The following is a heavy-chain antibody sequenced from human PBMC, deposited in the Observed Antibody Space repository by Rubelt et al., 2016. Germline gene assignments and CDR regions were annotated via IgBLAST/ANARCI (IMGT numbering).Heavy chain of an antibody. Sequence: QVQLQESGPGLVKPSETLSLTCTVSGGSISSYYWSWIRQPPGKGLEWIGYIYYSGSTNYNPSLKSGVTISVDTSKNQSSLKLSSVTAADTAVYYCARQDYDFWSGLFDYWGQGTLVTVSS. CDR2: IYYSGST. J-gene: IGHJ4*02. CDR1: GGSISSYY. CDR3: ARQDYDFWSGLFDY. D-gene: IGHD3-3*01. V-gene: IGHV4-59*08.